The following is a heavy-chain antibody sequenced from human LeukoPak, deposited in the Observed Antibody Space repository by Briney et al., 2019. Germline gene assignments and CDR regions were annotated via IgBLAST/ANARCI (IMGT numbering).Heavy chain of an antibody. Sequence: PSETLSLTCTVSSGSISSGGYYWSWIRQHPGKGLEWIGYIYYSGSTYYNPSLKSRVTISVDTSKNQFSLKLSSVTAADTAVYYCARARPFLRNCSGGSCYGRSFDYWGQGTLVTVSS. CDR1: SGSISSGGYY. J-gene: IGHJ4*02. V-gene: IGHV4-31*03. CDR3: ARARPFLRNCSGGSCYGRSFDY. D-gene: IGHD2-15*01. CDR2: IYYSGST.